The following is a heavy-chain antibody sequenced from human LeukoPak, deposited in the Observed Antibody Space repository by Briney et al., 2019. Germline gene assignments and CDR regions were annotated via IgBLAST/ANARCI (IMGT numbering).Heavy chain of an antibody. D-gene: IGHD3-10*01. CDR3: ATPYGSGSYHDYGMDV. Sequence: GGSPRLSCAASGFTVSSNYMSWVRQAPGKGLEWVSVIYSGGSTYYADSVKGRFTISRDNSKNTLYLQMNSLRAEDTAVYYCATPYGSGSYHDYGMDVWGKGTTVTVSS. J-gene: IGHJ6*04. CDR2: IYSGGST. CDR1: GFTVSSNY. V-gene: IGHV3-53*01.